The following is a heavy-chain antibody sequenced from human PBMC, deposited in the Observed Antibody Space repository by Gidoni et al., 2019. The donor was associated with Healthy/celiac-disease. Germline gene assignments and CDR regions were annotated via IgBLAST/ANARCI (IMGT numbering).Heavy chain of an antibody. CDR3: ARGFGELYGGFDY. Sequence: EVQLVESGGGVVQPGGSLRLSCAAAGLTVSSNYMSWVRQAPGKGLEGVSVISSGGRTYYADSVTGRFTISRDNSTNTLYLQMNSLRAEDTAVYYCARGFGELYGGFDYWGQGTLVTVSS. V-gene: IGHV3-66*01. D-gene: IGHD3-10*01. CDR2: ISSGGRT. CDR1: GLTVSSNY. J-gene: IGHJ4*02.